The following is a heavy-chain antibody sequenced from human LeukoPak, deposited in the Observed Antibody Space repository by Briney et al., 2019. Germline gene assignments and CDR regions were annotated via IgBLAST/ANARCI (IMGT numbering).Heavy chain of an antibody. Sequence: GGSLRLSCAASGFTFSSYAMSWVRQAPGKGLEWVSAISGSDGSTYYADSVKGRFTISRDNSKNPLYLQMNSLRAEDTAIYSCAKGSSSNIAARLNYWGQGTLVTVSS. CDR3: AKGSSSNIAARLNY. D-gene: IGHD6-6*01. CDR1: GFTFSSYA. J-gene: IGHJ4*02. CDR2: ISGSDGST. V-gene: IGHV3-23*01.